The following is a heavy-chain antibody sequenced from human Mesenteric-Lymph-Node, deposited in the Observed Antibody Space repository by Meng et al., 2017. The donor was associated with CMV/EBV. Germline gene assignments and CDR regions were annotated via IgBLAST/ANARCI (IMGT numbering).Heavy chain of an antibody. J-gene: IGHJ4*02. CDR1: GYRFTSFY. Sequence: ASVKVSCKTSGYRFTSFYMHWVRQAPGQGLEWMGWINPNSGGTNYAQKFQGRVTITADKSTSTAYMELSSLRSEDTAVYYCARGGDDFWSGYWGYWGQGTLVTVSS. V-gene: IGHV1-2*02. CDR3: ARGGDDFWSGYWGY. CDR2: INPNSGGT. D-gene: IGHD3-3*01.